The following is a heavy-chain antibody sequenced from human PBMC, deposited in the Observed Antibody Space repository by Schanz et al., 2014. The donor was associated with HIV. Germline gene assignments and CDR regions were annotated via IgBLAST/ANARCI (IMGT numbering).Heavy chain of an antibody. CDR2: ISWNGITI. CDR1: GFTFDDYA. J-gene: IGHJ3*02. Sequence: EVQLVESGGTLVQPGRSLRLSCAASGFTFDDYAMHWVRQAPGKGLEWVSGISWNGITIGYADSVKGRFTISRDNAKNRLYLQMNSLRAEDTAVYYCARGQDIVVVTADFDIWGQGTMVTVSS. D-gene: IGHD2-21*02. V-gene: IGHV3-9*01. CDR3: ARGQDIVVVTADFDI.